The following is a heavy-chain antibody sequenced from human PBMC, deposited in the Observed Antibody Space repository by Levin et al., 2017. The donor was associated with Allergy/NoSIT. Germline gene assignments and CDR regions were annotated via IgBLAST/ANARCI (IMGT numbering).Heavy chain of an antibody. CDR3: ARSDNGQLEHYWYFDL. CDR2: IIPIFGTA. D-gene: IGHD6-6*01. J-gene: IGHJ2*01. Sequence: PVASVKVSCKASGGTFSSYAISWVRQAPGQGLEWMGGIIPIFGTANYAQKFQGRVTITADESTSTAYMELSSLRSEDTAVYYCARSDNGQLEHYWYFDLWGRGTLVTVSS. V-gene: IGHV1-69*13. CDR1: GGTFSSYA.